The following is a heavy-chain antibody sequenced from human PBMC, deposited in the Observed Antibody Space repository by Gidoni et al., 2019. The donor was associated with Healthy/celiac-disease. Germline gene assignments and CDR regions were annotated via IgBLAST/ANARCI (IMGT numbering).Heavy chain of an antibody. J-gene: IGHJ4*02. V-gene: IGHV3-73*01. Sequence: EVQLVESGGGLVQPGGSLKRSCAASGFTFSGAAMHWVRQASGKGLEWVGRIRSKANSYATAYAASVKGRFTISRDDSKNTAYLQMNSLKTEDTAVYYCTRPWSGSRGYWGQGTLVTVSS. CDR1: GFTFSGAA. CDR3: TRPWSGSRGY. D-gene: IGHD1-26*01. CDR2: IRSKANSYAT.